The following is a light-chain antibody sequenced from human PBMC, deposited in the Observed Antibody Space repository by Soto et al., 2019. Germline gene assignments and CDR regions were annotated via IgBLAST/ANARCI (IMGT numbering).Light chain of an antibody. J-gene: IGLJ1*01. CDR1: SSDIGAYNY. V-gene: IGLV2-14*03. Sequence: QSVLTQPASVSGSPGQSITISCTGTSSDIGAYNYVSWYQHLPGKAPKLIIYDVVTRPSGVSTRFSASKSGSTASLTISGLLAEDEADYYCSSYTTRNTEVFGTGTKVTVL. CDR2: DVV. CDR3: SSYTTRNTEV.